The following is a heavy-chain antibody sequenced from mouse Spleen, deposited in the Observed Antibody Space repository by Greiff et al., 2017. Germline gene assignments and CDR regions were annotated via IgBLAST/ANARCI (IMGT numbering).Heavy chain of an antibody. CDR3: ATTTGTDFDV. J-gene: IGHJ1*01. CDR2: IRSGGSN. V-gene: IGHV2-2*01. D-gene: IGHD4-1*01. Sequence: QVQLKQSGPGLVQPSQSLSITCTVSGFSLTSYGVHWVRQSPGKSLEWLGVIRSGGSNDYNAAFIYRLSTSKDNSKSQVFVKMNSLQADDTAIYYCATTTGTDFDVWGAGTPVTVSS. CDR1: GFSLTSYG.